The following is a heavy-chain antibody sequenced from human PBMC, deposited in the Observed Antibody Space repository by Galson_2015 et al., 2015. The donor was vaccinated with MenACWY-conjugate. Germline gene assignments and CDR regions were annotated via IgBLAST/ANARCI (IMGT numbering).Heavy chain of an antibody. V-gene: IGHV4-39*01. D-gene: IGHD6-13*01. J-gene: IGHJ4*02. CDR1: GGSISSSSYF. Sequence: ETLSLTCAVSGGSISSSSYFWGWIRQPPGKGLEWIGSIYYSGNTYYNASLKSRITISVDTSKNQFSLNLSSVTAADTAVYYCARHVRGIAAAGSALEGGRQDYWGQGTSVTVSS. CDR2: IYYSGNT. CDR3: ARHVRGIAAAGSALEGGRQDY.